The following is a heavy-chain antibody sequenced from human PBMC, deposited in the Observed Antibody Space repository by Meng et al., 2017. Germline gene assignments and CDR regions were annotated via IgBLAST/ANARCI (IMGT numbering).Heavy chain of an antibody. Sequence: KVSCKGTGYSFISYGIGWVRQMLGKDLEWMGNIYPGGSDTRYSPSFQDQVTISADKSISTAYLQWSRLKASDTAMYCCASGGSSGWYQDAFDIWGQGTMVTVSS. V-gene: IGHV5-51*01. J-gene: IGHJ3*02. CDR3: ASGGSSGWYQDAFDI. D-gene: IGHD6-19*01. CDR1: GYSFISYG. CDR2: IYPGGSDT.